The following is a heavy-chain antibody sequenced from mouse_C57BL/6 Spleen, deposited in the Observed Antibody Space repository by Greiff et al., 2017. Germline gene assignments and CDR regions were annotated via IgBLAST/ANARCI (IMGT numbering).Heavy chain of an antibody. CDR1: GYTFTSYW. J-gene: IGHJ2*01. D-gene: IGHD1-1*01. CDR2: IHPSSGST. Sequence: QVQLKQPGAELVKPGASVKLSCKASGYTFTSYWMHWVKQRPGQGLEWIGEIHPSSGSTNYNPKFKSKATLTADKSSSTAYMQLGSLTSEDSAVYFCARWPTGVGEGYGGQGTTLTVSS. V-gene: IGHV1-64*01. CDR3: ARWPTGVGEGY.